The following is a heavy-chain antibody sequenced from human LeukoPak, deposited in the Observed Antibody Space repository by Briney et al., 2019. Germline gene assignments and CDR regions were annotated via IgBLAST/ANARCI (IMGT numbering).Heavy chain of an antibody. J-gene: IGHJ4*02. CDR1: GGSISCSSYX. Sequence: SETLSLTCTVSGGSISCSSYXXXWIRQPPGKGXXWIGSXHYSGSTYYKPSLKSRVTISVDTSKYQFSLEVSSVTAADTAVYYCARPPGFSTSFWDWGQGTLVTVSS. CDR3: ARPPGFSTSFWD. V-gene: IGHV4-39*01. D-gene: IGHD2-2*01. CDR2: XHYSGST.